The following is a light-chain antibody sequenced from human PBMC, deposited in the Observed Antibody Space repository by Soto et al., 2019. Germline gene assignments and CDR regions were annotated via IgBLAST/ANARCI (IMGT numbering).Light chain of an antibody. Sequence: DIQMTQSPSTLSASVGDRVTVTCRASQSISTWLAWYQQKAGKAPKFLIYKASNLESGVPSRFSGSGSGTEFTLTISSLQPDDSATYYCQQYDSYPLTFGGGTKWIS. J-gene: IGKJ4*01. V-gene: IGKV1-5*03. CDR3: QQYDSYPLT. CDR2: KAS. CDR1: QSISTW.